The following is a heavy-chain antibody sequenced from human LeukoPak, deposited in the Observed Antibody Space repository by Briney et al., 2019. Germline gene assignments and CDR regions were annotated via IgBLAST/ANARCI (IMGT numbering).Heavy chain of an antibody. Sequence: GGSLRLSCAASGFTFSSYWMHWVRQAPGKGLVWVSRINSDGSSTSYADSVKGRFTISRDNAKNTLYLQMNSLRAEDTAVYYCARGMDTAIPRWYFDLWGRGTLVTVSS. CDR3: ARGMDTAIPRWYFDL. CDR2: INSDGSST. D-gene: IGHD5-18*01. CDR1: GFTFSSYW. J-gene: IGHJ2*01. V-gene: IGHV3-74*01.